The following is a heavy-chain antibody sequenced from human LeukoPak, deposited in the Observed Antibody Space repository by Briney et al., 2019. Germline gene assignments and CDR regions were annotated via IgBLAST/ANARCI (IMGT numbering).Heavy chain of an antibody. V-gene: IGHV1-69*13. D-gene: IGHD6-13*01. CDR1: GGTFSSYA. CDR2: IIPIFGTA. J-gene: IGHJ6*02. CDR3: ARADSSSWSGPYYYYGMDV. Sequence: ASVKVSCKASGGTFSSYAISWVRQAPGLGLEWMGGIIPIFGTANYAQKFQGRVTITADESTSTAYMELSSLRSEDTAVYYCARADSSSWSGPYYYYGMDVWGQGTTVTVSS.